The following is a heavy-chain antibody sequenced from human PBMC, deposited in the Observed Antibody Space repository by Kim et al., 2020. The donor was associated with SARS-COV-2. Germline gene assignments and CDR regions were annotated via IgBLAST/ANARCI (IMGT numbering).Heavy chain of an antibody. D-gene: IGHD3-10*01. CDR1: GYSFTSYA. Sequence: ASVKVSCKASGYSFTSYAMHWVRQAPGQRLEWMGYINAANGDTKYSQKFQGRITISRDTSASTDYIQLSSLRSEDTAVYFCARGSNSGSYILDYWAQGTLVTVSS. CDR2: INAANGDT. J-gene: IGHJ4*02. CDR3: ARGSNSGSYILDY. V-gene: IGHV1-3*01.